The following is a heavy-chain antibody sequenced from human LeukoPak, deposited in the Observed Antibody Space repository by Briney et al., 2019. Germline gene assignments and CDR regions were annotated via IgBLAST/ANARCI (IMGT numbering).Heavy chain of an antibody. CDR2: IIPIFGTA. CDR3: ARVAVAGSGYYFDY. CDR1: GGTFSSYA. J-gene: IGHJ4*02. D-gene: IGHD6-19*01. Sequence: GASVKVSCKASGGTFSSYAISWVRQAPGQGLEWMGGIIPIFGTANYAQKFQGRVTITADESTSTAYMELSSLRSEDTAVYYCARVAVAGSGYYFDYWGQGTLVTVSS. V-gene: IGHV1-69*13.